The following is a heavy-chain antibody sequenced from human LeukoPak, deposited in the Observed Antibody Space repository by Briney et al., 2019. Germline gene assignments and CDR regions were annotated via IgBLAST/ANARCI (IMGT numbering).Heavy chain of an antibody. CDR1: GSSISSYY. Sequence: SETLSLTCTVSGSSISSYYWSWIRQPPGKGLEWIGYIYYSGSTNYNPSLKSRVTISVDTSKNQFSLKLSSVTAADTAVYYCARAIYYDSSGYYYPYYYYYMDVWGKGTTVTVSS. D-gene: IGHD3-22*01. CDR3: ARAIYYDSSGYYYPYYYYYMDV. V-gene: IGHV4-59*01. J-gene: IGHJ6*03. CDR2: IYYSGST.